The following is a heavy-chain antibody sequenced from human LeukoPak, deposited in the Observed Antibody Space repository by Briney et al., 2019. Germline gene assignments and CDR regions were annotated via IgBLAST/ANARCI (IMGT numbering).Heavy chain of an antibody. D-gene: IGHD3-10*01. Sequence: PGGSLRLSCAVSGFSFSSYWMYWVRQVPGKGLVWVSRLSGDGEYTNYEDSVKGRFTISRDNAKNSLYLQMNSLRAEDTAVYYCARVLLWFGEFSAWPSPFDPWGQGTLVTVSS. CDR3: ARVLLWFGEFSAWPSPFDP. V-gene: IGHV3-74*01. J-gene: IGHJ5*02. CDR2: LSGDGEYT. CDR1: GFSFSSYW.